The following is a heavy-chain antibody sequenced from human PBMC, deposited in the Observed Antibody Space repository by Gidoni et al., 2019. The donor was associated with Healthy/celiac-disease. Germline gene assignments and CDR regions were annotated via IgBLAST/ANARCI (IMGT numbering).Heavy chain of an antibody. CDR3: STSETWRYDIDF. Sequence: QVLLVQFGAAVTHPGASVKVSYQVSGHPLTELSMHWERQAPGKGLEWMGGFSPEDGETDYSQKFQGRVTMTEDTATDAAYMGLSSLKSEDTAVYYCSTSETWRYDIDFWGQGTLVTVSS. CDR2: FSPEDGET. V-gene: IGHV1-24*01. CDR1: GHPLTELS. D-gene: IGHD1-1*01. J-gene: IGHJ4*02.